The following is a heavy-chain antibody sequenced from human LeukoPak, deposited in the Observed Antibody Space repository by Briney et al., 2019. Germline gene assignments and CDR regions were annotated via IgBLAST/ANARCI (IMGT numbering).Heavy chain of an antibody. CDR2: INPDSGGT. V-gene: IGHV1-2*02. CDR1: GYTFTGYY. Sequence: ASVKVSCKASGYTFTGYYMHWVRQAPGQGLEWMGWINPDSGGTNYAQKFQGRVTMTRDTSISTAYMELSRLRSDDTAVYYCASSYFGEPYFDYWGQGTLVTVSS. D-gene: IGHD3-10*01. CDR3: ASSYFGEPYFDY. J-gene: IGHJ4*02.